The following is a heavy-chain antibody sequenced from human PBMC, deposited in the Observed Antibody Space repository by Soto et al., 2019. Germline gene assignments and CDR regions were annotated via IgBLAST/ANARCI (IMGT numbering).Heavy chain of an antibody. Sequence: ASVKVSCKASGYTFTGYYMHWVRQAPGQGLEWMGWINPNSGGTNYAQKFQGWVTMTRDMSISTAYMELSRLRSDDTAVYYCARKTTLKNYGSGSYDAFDIWGQGTMVTVSS. CDR1: GYTFTGYY. D-gene: IGHD3-10*01. V-gene: IGHV1-2*04. J-gene: IGHJ3*02. CDR3: ARKTTLKNYGSGSYDAFDI. CDR2: INPNSGGT.